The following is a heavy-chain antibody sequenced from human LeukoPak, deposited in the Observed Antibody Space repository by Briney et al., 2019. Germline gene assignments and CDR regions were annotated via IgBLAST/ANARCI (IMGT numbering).Heavy chain of an antibody. CDR3: AKGYCSGGSCYSNYYYGMDV. CDR2: ISGSGGST. CDR1: GFTFSSCA. Sequence: GGSLRLSCVASGFTFSSCAMSWVRQAPGKGLEWVSAISGSGGSTYYADSVKGRFTISRDNSKNTLYLQMNSLRAEDTAVYYCAKGYCSGGSCYSNYYYGMDVWGQGTTVTVSS. V-gene: IGHV3-23*01. J-gene: IGHJ6*02. D-gene: IGHD2-15*01.